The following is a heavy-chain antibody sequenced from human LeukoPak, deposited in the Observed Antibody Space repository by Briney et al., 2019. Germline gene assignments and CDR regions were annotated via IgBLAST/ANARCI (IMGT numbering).Heavy chain of an antibody. Sequence: GGPLTLSCAASGFTFSDYILDWVRQATGKGLEWVGRIRRGVNSYTTEHAASLNGRFPISIDDSRNSLYLHMNSLKSEDSAVYHCSRDGGECGNSAFDIWGQGTMVTVSS. J-gene: IGHJ3*02. CDR3: SRDGGECGNSAFDI. D-gene: IGHD3-16*01. V-gene: IGHV3-72*01. CDR2: IRRGVNSYTT. CDR1: GFTFSDYI.